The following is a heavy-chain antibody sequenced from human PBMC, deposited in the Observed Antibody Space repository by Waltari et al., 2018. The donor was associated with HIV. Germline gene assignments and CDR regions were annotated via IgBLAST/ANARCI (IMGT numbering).Heavy chain of an antibody. CDR3: ARDGGARFSSGAILGD. Sequence: QVQLVESGGGVVLPGGSLRLPCAASGFPVSAYSMPWVRQAPGKGLEWVAVMLYYGDKNDNTYSAKGGVTIARDNSKNTVYVQMNTVRAEDTAVYYCARDGGARFSSGAILGDWGQGTLVTVSS. D-gene: IGHD6-25*01. J-gene: IGHJ4*02. CDR2: MLYYGDKN. CDR1: GFPVSAYS. V-gene: IGHV3-33*05.